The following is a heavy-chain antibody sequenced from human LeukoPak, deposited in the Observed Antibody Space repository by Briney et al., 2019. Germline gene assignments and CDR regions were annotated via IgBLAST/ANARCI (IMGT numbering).Heavy chain of an antibody. CDR1: GGSISSGGYY. V-gene: IGHV4-31*03. D-gene: IGHD3-22*01. CDR3: AREATYMYDGNGGPFDY. J-gene: IGHJ4*02. CDR2: IYYSGRT. Sequence: SETLSLTCTVSGGSISSGGYYWSWIRQHPGKGLEWIGYIYYSGRTHYLPSLESRVTISIDTSKNQFSLKLRSVTAADTAVYYCAREATYMYDGNGGPFDYWGQGALVTVSS.